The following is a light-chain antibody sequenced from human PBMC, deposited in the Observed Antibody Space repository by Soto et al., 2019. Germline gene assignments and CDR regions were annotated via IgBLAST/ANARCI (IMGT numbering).Light chain of an antibody. CDR1: QSVSSN. V-gene: IGKV3-15*01. J-gene: IGKJ4*02. CDR2: GAS. Sequence: EIVMTQSPATLSVSPGERATLSCRASQSVSSNLAWYQQKPGQAPRLLIYGASTRATGIPARFSGSGSGTEFTLTHSGLQSEDFAVYYCQQYNNWPPPLTFGGGTKVEIK. CDR3: QQYNNWPPPLT.